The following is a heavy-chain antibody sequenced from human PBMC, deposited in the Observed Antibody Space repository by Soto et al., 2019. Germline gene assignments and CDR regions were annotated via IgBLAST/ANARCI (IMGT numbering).Heavy chain of an antibody. V-gene: IGHV3-23*01. CDR2: ISGGGTST. CDR3: AKWGGYYPYYYEMDV. D-gene: IGHD1-26*01. CDR1: GFSFGGYA. Sequence: GGSLRLSCAGSGFSFGGYAMSWVRQAPGKGLGWVSGISGGGTSTYYAGSVKGRFTISRDSSMVYLQMNSLRAEDTAVYYCAKWGGYYPYYYEMDVWGQGTTVTVSS. J-gene: IGHJ6*02.